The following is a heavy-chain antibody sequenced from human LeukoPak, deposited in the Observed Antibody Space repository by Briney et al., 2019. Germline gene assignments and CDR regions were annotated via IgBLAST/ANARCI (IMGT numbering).Heavy chain of an antibody. Sequence: ASVKVSCKASGYTFTGYYMHWVRQAPGQGLEWMGWINPNSGGTNYAQKFQGRVTMTRDTSISTAYMELSGLRSDDTAVYYCARDKGSAAGTLDYWGQGTLVTVSS. V-gene: IGHV1-2*02. J-gene: IGHJ4*02. CDR1: GYTFTGYY. CDR3: ARDKGSAAGTLDY. D-gene: IGHD6-13*01. CDR2: INPNSGGT.